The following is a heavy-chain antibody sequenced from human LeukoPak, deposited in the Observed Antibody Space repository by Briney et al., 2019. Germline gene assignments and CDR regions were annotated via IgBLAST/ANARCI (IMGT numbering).Heavy chain of an antibody. V-gene: IGHV4-39*01. CDR3: ARSAVVVAATHWFDP. Sequence: SETLSLTCTVSGGSISSSSYYWGWIRQPPGKGLEWIGSIYYSGSTYYNPSLKSRVTISVDTSKNQFSLKLGSVTAADTAVYYCARSAVVVAATHWFDPWGQGTLVTVSS. CDR2: IYYSGST. CDR1: GGSISSSSYY. D-gene: IGHD2-15*01. J-gene: IGHJ5*02.